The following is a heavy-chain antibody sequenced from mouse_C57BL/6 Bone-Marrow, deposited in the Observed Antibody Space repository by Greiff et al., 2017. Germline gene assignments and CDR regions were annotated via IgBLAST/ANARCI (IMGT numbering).Heavy chain of an antibody. CDR3: ARLEFDGSSGDWYFDV. CDR1: GYTFTSYD. J-gene: IGHJ1*03. Sequence: VKLMESGPELVKPGASVKLSCKASGYTFTSYDINWVKQRPGQGLEWIGWIYPRDGSTKDNEKCKGKATLTVDTSSSTAYMELHSLTSEDSAVYFCARLEFDGSSGDWYFDVWGTGTTVTVSS. V-gene: IGHV1-85*01. CDR2: IYPRDGST. D-gene: IGHD1-1*01.